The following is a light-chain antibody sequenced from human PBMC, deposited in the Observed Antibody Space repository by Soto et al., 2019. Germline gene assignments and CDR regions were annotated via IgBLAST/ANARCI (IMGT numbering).Light chain of an antibody. V-gene: IGKV2-30*02. J-gene: IGKJ2*01. CDR2: KVS. CDR1: PSLVHSDGVTY. CDR3: LQTTHSLDS. Sequence: VVMTQSPLSLPVTLGQPASISCRSSPSLVHSDGVTYLNWFQQRPGQSPRRLIYKVSNRDSGVPDRFSGSGSGTAYTLRLSSVEAEDVVVYDCLQTTHSLDSFGQGTTLEIK.